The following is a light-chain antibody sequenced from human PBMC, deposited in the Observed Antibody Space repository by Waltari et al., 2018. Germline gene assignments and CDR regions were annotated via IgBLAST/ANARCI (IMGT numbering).Light chain of an antibody. V-gene: IGKV3-11*01. CDR3: QHRDK. CDR2: DAS. J-gene: IGKJ5*01. Sequence: EVVLTLSPATLSLSPGEGATLPRGASQTFSNYLAWYQLKPGQAPRLLIYDASNRATGITARFSGSGSATDFTLTISSLEPEDFAVYYCQHRDKFGQGTRLEIK. CDR1: QTFSNY.